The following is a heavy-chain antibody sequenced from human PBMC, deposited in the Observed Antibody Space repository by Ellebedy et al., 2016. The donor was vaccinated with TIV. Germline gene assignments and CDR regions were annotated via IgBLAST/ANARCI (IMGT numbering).Heavy chain of an antibody. CDR1: DGSFSGYY. CDR3: ARGQKGVWFGVGRSRGKYFDL. J-gene: IGHJ2*01. Sequence: SETLSLTCAVYDGSFSGYYWIWIRQPPGKGLEWIGEINHSGGTIYNPSLKSRLTISVDTSKNQFSLSLSSVTAADTAVYYCARGQKGVWFGVGRSRGKYFDLWGRGTPVTVSS. V-gene: IGHV4-34*01. CDR2: INHSGGT. D-gene: IGHD3-10*01.